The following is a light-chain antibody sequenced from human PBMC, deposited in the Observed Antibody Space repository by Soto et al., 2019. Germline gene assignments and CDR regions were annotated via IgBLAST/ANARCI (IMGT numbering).Light chain of an antibody. V-gene: IGKV3-20*01. CDR2: GAS. CDR3: QQYGSSLLT. CDR1: QTVSSKY. Sequence: EIVLTQSPGTLSLSPGERATLSCRASQTVSSKYFAWYQQKPGQAPRLLIYGASSRATGVPDRFSGSGSGTDFTLTISRLEPEGFAVYYCQQYGSSLLTFGGGTKVDIK. J-gene: IGKJ4*01.